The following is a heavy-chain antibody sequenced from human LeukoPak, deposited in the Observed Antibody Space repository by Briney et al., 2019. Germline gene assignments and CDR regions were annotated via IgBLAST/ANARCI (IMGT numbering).Heavy chain of an antibody. CDR1: GYTFTNYG. D-gene: IGHD2-21*02. CDR3: ALFNGVTWAFDI. J-gene: IGHJ3*02. CDR2: ISAYNGNT. V-gene: IGHV1-18*01. Sequence: GASVTVSYKASGYTFTNYGISWVRQAPGQGLEGMGWISAYNGNTNYPQKLQGRVTITPDTSTSTAYMELRSLRSDDTAVYYCALFNGVTWAFDIWGQGTMVTVSS.